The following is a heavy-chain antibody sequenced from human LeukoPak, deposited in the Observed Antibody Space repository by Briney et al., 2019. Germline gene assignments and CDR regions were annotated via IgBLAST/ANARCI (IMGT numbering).Heavy chain of an antibody. J-gene: IGHJ4*02. CDR2: ISSTSAYI. D-gene: IGHD6-13*01. V-gene: IGHV3-21*01. CDR1: GFALNSYT. CDR3: TKVRSGSSSWALRVFDY. Sequence: PGGSLRLSCAASGFALNSYTLSWVRQAPGKGLEWVSSISSTSAYIHYADSVKGRFTISRDNTDNVVYLQMNSLGAEDTAVYYCTKVRSGSSSWALRVFDYWGQGALVTVSS.